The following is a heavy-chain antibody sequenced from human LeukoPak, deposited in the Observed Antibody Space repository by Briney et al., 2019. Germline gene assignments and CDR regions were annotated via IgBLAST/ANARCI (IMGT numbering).Heavy chain of an antibody. CDR2: ISGSGGST. V-gene: IGHV3-23*01. CDR3: ARRSMVRGVVYFDY. Sequence: GGSLRLSCAASGFTFSSYAMSWVRQAPGKGLEWVSAISGSGGSTYYADSVKGRFTISRDNSKNTLYLQMNSLRAEDTAVYYCARRSMVRGVVYFDYWGQGTLVTVSS. CDR1: GFTFSSYA. D-gene: IGHD3-10*01. J-gene: IGHJ4*02.